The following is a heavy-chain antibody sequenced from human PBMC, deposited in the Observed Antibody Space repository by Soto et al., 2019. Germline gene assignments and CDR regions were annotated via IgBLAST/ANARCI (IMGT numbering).Heavy chain of an antibody. CDR3: ARDPRYYDFWSGYSGDYYYGMDV. CDR2: FRGSDETT. Sequence: GGSLRLSCAASGFTFSIYAMSWFRQAPGKGLEWVSGFRGSDETTYYADSVKGRFTISRDTSKNTLYLQMNSLRDEDTAVYYCARDPRYYDFWSGYSGDYYYGMDVWGQGTTVTVSS. CDR1: GFTFSIYA. J-gene: IGHJ6*02. D-gene: IGHD3-3*01. V-gene: IGHV3-23*01.